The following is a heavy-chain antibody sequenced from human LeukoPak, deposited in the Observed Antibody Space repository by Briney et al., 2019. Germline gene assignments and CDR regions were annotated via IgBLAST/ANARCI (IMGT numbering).Heavy chain of an antibody. CDR1: GYTLTELS. CDR3: ATDDSNSSWEYFDY. V-gene: IGHV1-24*01. Sequence: GASVKVSCKVSGYTLTELSMHWVRQAPGKGLEWMGGFDPEDGETIYAQKFQGRVTMTEDTSTDTAYMELSSLRSGDTAVYYCATDDSNSSWEYFDYWGQGTLVTVSS. CDR2: FDPEDGET. D-gene: IGHD6-13*01. J-gene: IGHJ4*02.